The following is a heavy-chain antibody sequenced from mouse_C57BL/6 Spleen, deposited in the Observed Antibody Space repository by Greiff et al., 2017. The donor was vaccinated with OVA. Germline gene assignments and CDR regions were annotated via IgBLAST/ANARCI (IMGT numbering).Heavy chain of an antibody. CDR2: ISYDGSN. CDR1: GYSITSGYY. J-gene: IGHJ2*01. CDR3: AGGNRFDY. D-gene: IGHD1-1*02. Sequence: ESGPGLVKPSQSLSLTCSVTGYSITSGYYWNWIRQFPGNKLEWMGYISYDGSNNYNPSLKNRISITRDTSKNQFFLKLNSVTTEDTATYYCAGGNRFDYWGQGTTLTVSS. V-gene: IGHV3-6*01.